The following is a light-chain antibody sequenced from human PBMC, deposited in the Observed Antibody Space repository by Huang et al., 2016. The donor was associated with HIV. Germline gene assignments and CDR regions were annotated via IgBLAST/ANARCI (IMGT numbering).Light chain of an antibody. CDR2: GAS. J-gene: IGKJ4*01. V-gene: IGKV3-15*01. Sequence: EIVMTQSPATPSVSPGERATLSCRAIQSVNSNLAWYQQKPGQAPRLLIYGASTRATGIPARFSGSGSGTEFTLTISSLQSEDFAVYSCQQYNNWPLTFGGGTKVEIK. CDR1: QSVNSN. CDR3: QQYNNWPLT.